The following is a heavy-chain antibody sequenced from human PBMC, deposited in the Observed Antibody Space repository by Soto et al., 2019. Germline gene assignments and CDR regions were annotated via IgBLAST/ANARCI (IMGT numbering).Heavy chain of an antibody. CDR2: FSGSGGNI. J-gene: IGHJ6*02. CDR1: GFIFSTHA. D-gene: IGHD2-2*01. Sequence: EVQLVESGGGLVPPGGSVRLSCAASGFIFSTHAMSWVRQVPGKGLEWVSTFSGSGGNIYYGESVKGRFTISRDDPKNTLYLDMNSLRVEDTAVYYCAKDPPWTVGPLAMDVWGQGTTVTVSS. V-gene: IGHV3-23*04. CDR3: AKDPPWTVGPLAMDV.